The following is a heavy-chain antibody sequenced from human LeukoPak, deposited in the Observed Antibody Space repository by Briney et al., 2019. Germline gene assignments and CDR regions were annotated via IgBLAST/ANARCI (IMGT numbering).Heavy chain of an antibody. CDR3: ARDNRGIPWFGAPRLFYFDY. V-gene: IGHV1-2*04. CDR2: INPNSGGT. CDR1: GYTFTGYY. Sequence: ASVKVSCKASGYTFTGYYMHWVRQAPGQGLEWMGWINPNSGGTNYAQKFQGWVTMTRDTSISTAYMELSRLRSDDTAVYYCARDNRGIPWFGAPRLFYFDYWGQGTLVTVSS. D-gene: IGHD3-10*01. J-gene: IGHJ4*02.